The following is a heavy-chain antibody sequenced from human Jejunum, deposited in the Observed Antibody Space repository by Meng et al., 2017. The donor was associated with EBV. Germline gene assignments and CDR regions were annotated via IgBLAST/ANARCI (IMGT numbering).Heavy chain of an antibody. CDR2: TFYRSMWYN. V-gene: IGHV6-1*01. CDR1: GERVFSHSAA. D-gene: IGHD1-1*01. CDR3: TRESTTGCVDY. Sequence: QVTLQQSGSGLLNPPQTLSLPCAISGERVFSHSAAWNWIRQPPSRGLEGLGRTFYRSMWYNHYAPSVESRITINADTSKNQFSLQLNSVTPEDTAVYYCTRESTTGCVDYWGQGTLVTVSS. J-gene: IGHJ4*02.